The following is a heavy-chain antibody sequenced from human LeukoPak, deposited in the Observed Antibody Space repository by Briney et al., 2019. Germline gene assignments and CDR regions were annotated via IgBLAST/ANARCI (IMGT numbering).Heavy chain of an antibody. CDR3: GKTTTGYSSGQKPAWPVDY. CDR1: GFTFGSYA. J-gene: IGHJ4*02. D-gene: IGHD6-19*01. Sequence: GGSLRLSCEASGFTFGSYAMYWVREAPGKGLEWVAGIFGSGGSAHYADSAKGRFTISRDNSKNTVYLQINSLRAEDTAVYYCGKTTTGYSSGQKPAWPVDYWGQGTLVTVSS. V-gene: IGHV3-23*01. CDR2: IFGSGGSA.